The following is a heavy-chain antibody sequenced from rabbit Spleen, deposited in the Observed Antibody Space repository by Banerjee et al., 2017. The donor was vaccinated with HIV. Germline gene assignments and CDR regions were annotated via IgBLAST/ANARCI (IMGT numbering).Heavy chain of an antibody. Sequence: QLKESGGRLVQPGGSLTLSCKGSGFTISNYWVNWVRQAPGKGLEWIGFIYATIDTTYYANWVNGRFTISSDNAQNTVDLQMNSLTAADTATYFCARDLDAGYALFNLWGQGTLVT. CDR2: IYATIDTT. CDR1: GFTISNYW. J-gene: IGHJ4*01. D-gene: IGHD6-1*01. CDR3: ARDLDAGYALFNL. V-gene: IGHV1S7*01.